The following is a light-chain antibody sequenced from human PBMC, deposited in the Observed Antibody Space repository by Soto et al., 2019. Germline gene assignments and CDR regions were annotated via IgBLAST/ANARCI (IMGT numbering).Light chain of an antibody. CDR3: CSYASSTFVI. CDR1: DSDIGSRNL. J-gene: IGLJ2*01. V-gene: IGLV2-23*02. Sequence: QSALTQPASVSGSPGQSITISCTGTDSDIGSRNLVSWYHRRPGKAPNLIIFDVNKRPSGVSDRFSGSKSGNTASLTISGLQAEDEADYFCCSYASSTFVIFGGGTKLTVL. CDR2: DVN.